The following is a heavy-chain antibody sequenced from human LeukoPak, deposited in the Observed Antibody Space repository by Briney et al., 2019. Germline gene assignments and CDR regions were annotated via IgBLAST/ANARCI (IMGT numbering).Heavy chain of an antibody. CDR3: VKDWTGTKPFDL. V-gene: IGHV3-23*01. Sequence: GGSLRLSCAASGFTFSSYAMSWVRQAPGKGLEWVSSISGSGDRTYYAGSVKGRFTISRDNSKNTLYLQMNSLRAEGTAVYYCVKDWTGTKPFDLWGRGTLVTVSS. J-gene: IGHJ2*01. CDR2: ISGSGDRT. D-gene: IGHD3/OR15-3a*01. CDR1: GFTFSSYA.